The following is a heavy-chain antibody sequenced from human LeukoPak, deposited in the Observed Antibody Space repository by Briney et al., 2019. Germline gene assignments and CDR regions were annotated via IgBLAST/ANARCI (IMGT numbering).Heavy chain of an antibody. CDR3: VRSAFHAGSGNYYDY. D-gene: IGHD3-22*01. CDR1: GFTFSNYW. Sequence: GGSLGLSRAASGFTFSNYWIHWVRQAPGKGLVWVSRIDNAGSITTYADSVKGRFTISRDNAENTLYLQMNSLRVEDTAVYYCVRSAFHAGSGNYYDYWGQGTLVTVSS. V-gene: IGHV3-74*03. J-gene: IGHJ4*02. CDR2: IDNAGSIT.